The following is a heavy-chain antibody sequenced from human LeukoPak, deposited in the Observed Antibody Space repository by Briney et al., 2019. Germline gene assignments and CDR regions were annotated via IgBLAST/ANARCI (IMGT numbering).Heavy chain of an antibody. D-gene: IGHD5-18*01. CDR3: AAATGYSYGRYYYYGMDV. CDR2: IVVGSGNT. Sequence: ASVKVSCKASGFTFTSSAMQWVRQARGQRLEWIGWIVVGSGNTNYAQKFQERVTITRDMSTSTAYVELSSLRSEDTAVYYCAAATGYSYGRYYYYGMDVWGQGTTVTVSS. J-gene: IGHJ6*02. CDR1: GFTFTSSA. V-gene: IGHV1-58*02.